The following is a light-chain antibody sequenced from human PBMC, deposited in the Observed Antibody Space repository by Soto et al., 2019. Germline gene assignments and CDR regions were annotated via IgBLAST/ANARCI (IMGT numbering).Light chain of an antibody. V-gene: IGLV2-8*01. CDR3: STYADNNILV. CDR1: SSDVGGYNY. Sequence: QSALTQPPSASGSPGQSVTISCTGSSSDVGGYNYVSWYQQHPGKAPKLLIHEVNKRPSGVPDRFSGSKSGNTASLTVSGLQAEDEGDYYCSTYADNNILVFGGGTKVTVL. CDR2: EVN. J-gene: IGLJ2*01.